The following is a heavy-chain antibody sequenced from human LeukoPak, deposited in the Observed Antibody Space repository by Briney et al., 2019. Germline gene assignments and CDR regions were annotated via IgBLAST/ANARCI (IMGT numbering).Heavy chain of an antibody. CDR3: AREFPVTIFGVVIGYFDY. Sequence: PGGSLRLSCAASGFTFSDYYMSWIRQAPGKGLEWVSYISSSGSTIYYADSVKGRFTISRDNSRNTLYLQMNSLRAEDTAVYYCAREFPVTIFGVVIGYFDYWGQGTLVTVSS. V-gene: IGHV3-11*04. D-gene: IGHD3-3*01. CDR1: GFTFSDYY. CDR2: ISSSGSTI. J-gene: IGHJ4*02.